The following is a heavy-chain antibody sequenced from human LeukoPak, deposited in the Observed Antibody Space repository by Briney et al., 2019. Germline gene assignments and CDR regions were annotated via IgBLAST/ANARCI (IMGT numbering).Heavy chain of an antibody. CDR1: GYTVTSYG. CDR3: ARDGGDDILTGYWAYFDY. D-gene: IGHD3-9*01. V-gene: IGHV1-18*04. J-gene: IGHJ4*02. Sequence: ASVKVSCKASGYTVTSYGISWVRQAPGQGLEWMGWISAYNGNTNYAQKLQGRVTMTTDTSTSTAYMELRSLRSDDTAVYYCARDGGDDILTGYWAYFDYWGQGTLVTVSS. CDR2: ISAYNGNT.